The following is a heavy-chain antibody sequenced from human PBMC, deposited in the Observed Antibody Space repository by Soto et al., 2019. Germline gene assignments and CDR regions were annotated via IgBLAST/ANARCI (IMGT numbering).Heavy chain of an antibody. CDR1: GFTFSSYE. D-gene: IGHD2-15*01. CDR3: ARASATGDY. J-gene: IGHJ4*02. Sequence: HLGGSLRLSCAASGFTFSSYEMNWVRQAPGKGLEWVSYISSSGSTIYYADSVKGRFTISRDNAKNSLYLQMNSLRAEDTAVYYCARASATGDYWGQGTLVTVSS. V-gene: IGHV3-48*03. CDR2: ISSSGSTI.